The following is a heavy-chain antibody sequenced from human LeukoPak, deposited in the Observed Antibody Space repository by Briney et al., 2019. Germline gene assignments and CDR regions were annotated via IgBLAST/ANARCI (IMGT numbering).Heavy chain of an antibody. CDR3: ARHRGYYGSGSYSDY. V-gene: IGHV5-51*01. J-gene: IGHJ4*02. CDR1: GYSFTSYW. D-gene: IGHD3-10*01. Sequence: GESLKISCKGPGYSFTSYWIGWVRQMPGKGLEWMGIIYPGDSDTRYSPSFQGQVTISADKSISTAYLQWSSLKASDTAMYYCARHRGYYGSGSYSDYWGQGTLVTVSS. CDR2: IYPGDSDT.